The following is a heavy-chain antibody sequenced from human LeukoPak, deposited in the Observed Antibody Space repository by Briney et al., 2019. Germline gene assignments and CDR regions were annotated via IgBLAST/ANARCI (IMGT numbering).Heavy chain of an antibody. V-gene: IGHV4-30-2*01. Sequence: SETLSLTCTASGGSISSGGYYWSWIRQPPGKGLEWIGYIYHSGSTYYNPSLKSRVTISVDRSKNQFSLKLSSVTAADTAVYYCARGWDQSHDYWGQGTLVTVSS. CDR2: IYHSGST. J-gene: IGHJ4*02. CDR1: GGSISSGGYY. CDR3: ARGWDQSHDY. D-gene: IGHD1-26*01.